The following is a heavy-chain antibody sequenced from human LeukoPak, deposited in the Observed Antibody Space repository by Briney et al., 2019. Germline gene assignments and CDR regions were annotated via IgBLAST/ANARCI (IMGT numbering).Heavy chain of an antibody. D-gene: IGHD2-21*02. J-gene: IGHJ4*02. CDR2: IVVGSGNT. CDR3: AAGQVVTALED. CDR1: GFTFTISA. Sequence: ASVKVSYKASGFTFTISAMQWVRQARGQRLEWIGWIVVGSGNTNYAQKFQERVTITRDMSTSTAYMELSSLRCEGTAVYYCAAGQVVTALEDWGQGTLVTVSS. V-gene: IGHV1-58*02.